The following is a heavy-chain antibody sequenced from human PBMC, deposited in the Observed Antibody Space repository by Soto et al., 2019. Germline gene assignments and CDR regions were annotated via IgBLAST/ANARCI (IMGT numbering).Heavy chain of an antibody. J-gene: IGHJ3*02. D-gene: IGHD2-21*02. CDR1: GFTVSSNY. V-gene: IGHV3-53*04. CDR2: IYSGGST. Sequence: GGSLRLSCAASGFTVSSNYMSWVRQAPGKGLEWVSVIYSGGSTYYEDSVKGRFTISRHNSKNTLYLQMNSLRAEDTAVYYWARARAYCGGDCYSFDAFDIWGQGTMVTVSS. CDR3: ARARAYCGGDCYSFDAFDI.